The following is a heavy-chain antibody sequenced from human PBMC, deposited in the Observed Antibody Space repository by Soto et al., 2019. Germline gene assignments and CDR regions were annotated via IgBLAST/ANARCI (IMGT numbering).Heavy chain of an antibody. CDR3: ARVVVDSGDYELGMDV. J-gene: IGHJ6*02. D-gene: IGHD4-17*01. CDR1: GYTFTSYG. V-gene: IGHV1-18*04. CDR2: ISAYNGNT. Sequence: ASVKVSCKASGYTFTSYGISWVRQAPGQGLEWMGWISAYNGNTNYAQKLQGRVTMTTDTSTSTAYMEMRSLRSDDTAVYYCARVVVDSGDYELGMDVWGQGTTVTVSS.